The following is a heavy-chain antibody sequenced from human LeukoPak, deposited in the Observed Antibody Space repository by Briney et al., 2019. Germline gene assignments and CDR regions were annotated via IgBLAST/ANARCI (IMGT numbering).Heavy chain of an antibody. D-gene: IGHD6-19*01. Sequence: PGGSLRLSCVASGFTFSSYWMSWVRQAPGKGLEWVANIKQDGSEKYYVDSVKGRFTISRDNAKNSLYLQMNSLRAEDTAVYYCAREGYAGCFDYWGQGTLVTVSS. CDR2: IKQDGSEK. CDR1: GFTFSSYW. V-gene: IGHV3-7*01. CDR3: AREGYAGCFDY. J-gene: IGHJ4*02.